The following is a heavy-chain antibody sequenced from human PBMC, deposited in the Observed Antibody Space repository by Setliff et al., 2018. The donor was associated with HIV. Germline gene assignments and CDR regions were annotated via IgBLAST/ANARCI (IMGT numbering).Heavy chain of an antibody. V-gene: IGHV3-33*01. J-gene: IGHJ4*02. CDR1: GFTFSSYG. Sequence: GGSLRLSCAASGFTFSSYGMHWVRQAPGKGLEWVAVIWYDGSNKYYADSVKGRFTISRDNSKNSLYLQINSLRAEDTAVYYCARDPTYVASDYWGQGTLVTVSS. D-gene: IGHD3-16*01. CDR2: IWYDGSNK. CDR3: ARDPTYVASDY.